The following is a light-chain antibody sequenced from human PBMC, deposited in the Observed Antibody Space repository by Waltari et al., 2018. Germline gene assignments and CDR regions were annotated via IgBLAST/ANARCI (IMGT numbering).Light chain of an antibody. J-gene: IGKJ4*01. CDR1: QGISSY. CDR3: QQYYSYPHF. CDR2: AAS. V-gene: IGKV1-8*01. Sequence: AIRITQSPSSLSASTGDRVPITCRASQGISSYLAWYQQKPGKAPKLLIYAASTLQSGVPSRFSGSGSGTDFTLTISCLQSEDFATYYCQQYYSYPHFFGGGTKVEIK.